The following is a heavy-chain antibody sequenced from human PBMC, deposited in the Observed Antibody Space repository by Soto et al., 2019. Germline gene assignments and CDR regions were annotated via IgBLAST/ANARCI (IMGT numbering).Heavy chain of an antibody. CDR1: GYTFTSYG. Sequence: ASVKVSCKASGYTFTSYGISWVRQAPGQGLEWMGWISAYNGNTNYAQKLQGRVTMTTDTSTSTAYMELRSLRSDDTAVYYCARDRDSIAAAGTSTTEFWGQGTMVTVSS. CDR2: ISAYNGNT. V-gene: IGHV1-18*01. D-gene: IGHD6-13*01. CDR3: ARDRDSIAAAGTSTTEF. J-gene: IGHJ3*01.